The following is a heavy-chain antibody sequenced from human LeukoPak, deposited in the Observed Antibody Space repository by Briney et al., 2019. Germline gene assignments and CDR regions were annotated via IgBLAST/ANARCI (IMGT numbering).Heavy chain of an antibody. V-gene: IGHV1-2*04. D-gene: IGHD6-19*01. CDR1: GYTFTSYA. J-gene: IGHJ4*02. CDR2: INPDSGGT. Sequence: GASVKVSCEASGYTFTSYAMNWVRQAPGQGLEWMGWINPDSGGTSYAQKFQGWVTMTRDTSITTAYMELGRMRSDDTAVYYCAILTSGSNFDYWGQGTLVTVSS. CDR3: AILTSGSNFDY.